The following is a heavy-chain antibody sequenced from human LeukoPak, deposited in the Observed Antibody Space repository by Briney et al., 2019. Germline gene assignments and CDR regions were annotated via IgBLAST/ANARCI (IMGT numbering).Heavy chain of an antibody. V-gene: IGHV3-33*01. CDR1: GFTFSSYG. CDR2: IWYDGSNK. Sequence: GGSLRLSCAASGFTFSSYGMHWVRQAPGKRLEWVAVIWYDGSNKYYADSVKGRFTISRDNSKNTLYLQMNSLRAEDTAVYYCARGIDYYGSGSYPLHFQHWGQGTLVTVSS. J-gene: IGHJ1*01. D-gene: IGHD3-10*01. CDR3: ARGIDYYGSGSYPLHFQH.